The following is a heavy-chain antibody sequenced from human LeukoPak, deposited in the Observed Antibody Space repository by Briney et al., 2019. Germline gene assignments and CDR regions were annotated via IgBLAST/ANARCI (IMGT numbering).Heavy chain of an antibody. CDR1: GFTFSSYW. CDR3: ARDYIDPASSGPFDY. J-gene: IGHJ4*02. CDR2: IKQDGSEK. Sequence: PGGSLRLSCAASGFTFSSYWMSWVRQAPGKGLEWVANIKQDGSEKYYVDSVKGRFTISRDNAKNSLYLQMNSLRAEDTAVYYCARDYIDPASSGPFDYWGQGTLVTVSS. D-gene: IGHD6-19*01. V-gene: IGHV3-7*01.